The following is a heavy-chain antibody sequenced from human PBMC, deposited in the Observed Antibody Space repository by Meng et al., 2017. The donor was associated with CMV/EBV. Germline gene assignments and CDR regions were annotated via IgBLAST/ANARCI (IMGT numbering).Heavy chain of an antibody. J-gene: IGHJ6*02. CDR3: ARDLFGVVSTHTYYYYGMDV. D-gene: IGHD3-3*01. CDR1: GFTFSSSW. CDR2: ISYDGSNK. Sequence: GESLKISCAASGFTFSSSWMHWVRQAPGKGLEWVAVISYDGSNKYYADSVKGRFTISRDNSKNTLYLQMNSLRAEDTAVYYCARDLFGVVSTHTYYYYGMDVWGQGTTVTVSS. V-gene: IGHV3-30*03.